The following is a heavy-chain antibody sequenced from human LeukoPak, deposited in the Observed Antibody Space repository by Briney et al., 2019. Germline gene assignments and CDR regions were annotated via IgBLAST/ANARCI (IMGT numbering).Heavy chain of an antibody. CDR1: GYTFTSYG. CDR2: ISAYNGNT. V-gene: IGHV1-18*01. Sequence: ASVKVSCKASGYTFTSYGISWVRQAPGQGLEWMGWISAYNGNTNYAQKFQGRVTMTRDTSISTAYMELSSLRSDDTAVYYCARVRGGSTSPVDYWGQGTLVTVSS. D-gene: IGHD6-13*01. J-gene: IGHJ4*02. CDR3: ARVRGGSTSPVDY.